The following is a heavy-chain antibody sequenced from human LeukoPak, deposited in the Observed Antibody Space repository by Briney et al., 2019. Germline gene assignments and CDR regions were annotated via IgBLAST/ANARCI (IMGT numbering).Heavy chain of an antibody. D-gene: IGHD1-26*01. V-gene: IGHV3-30*18. CDR3: AKSWEAFDI. J-gene: IGHJ3*02. CDR2: ISHDGSNK. CDR1: GFTFSSYG. Sequence: GGSLRLSCAASGFTFSSYGMHWVRQAPGKGLEWVAVISHDGSNKYYADSVKGRFTISRDNSKNTLYLQMNSLRAEDTAVYYCAKSWEAFDIWGQGTMVTVSS.